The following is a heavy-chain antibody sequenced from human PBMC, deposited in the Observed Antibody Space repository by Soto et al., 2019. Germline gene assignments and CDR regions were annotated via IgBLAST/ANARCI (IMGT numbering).Heavy chain of an antibody. CDR3: ARDDVAVAANTDNPFFDY. CDR2: ISAYNGNT. J-gene: IGHJ4*02. V-gene: IGHV1-18*01. Sequence: QVQLVQSGAEVKKPGASVKVSCKASGYTFTSYGISWVRQAPGQGLEWMGWISAYNGNTNYAQKLQGRVTMNTDTSTSIGYMELRSLRSDDTAVYYCARDDVAVAANTDNPFFDYWGQGPLVTVSS. CDR1: GYTFTSYG. D-gene: IGHD6-19*01.